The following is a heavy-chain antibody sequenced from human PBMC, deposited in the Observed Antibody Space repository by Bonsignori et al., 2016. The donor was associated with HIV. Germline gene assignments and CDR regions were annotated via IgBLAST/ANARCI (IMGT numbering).Heavy chain of an antibody. CDR1: GFTFRSYW. D-gene: IGHD3-10*01. CDR2: INSDGSST. V-gene: IGHV3-74*01. CDR3: ARLSPLTLVRGAPDY. J-gene: IGHJ4*02. Sequence: GESLKISCAASGFTFRSYWMHWVRQAPGKGLVWVSRINSDGSSTSYADSVKGRFTISRDNAKNTLYLQMNSLRAEDTAVYYCARLSPLTLVRGAPDYWGQGTLVTVSS.